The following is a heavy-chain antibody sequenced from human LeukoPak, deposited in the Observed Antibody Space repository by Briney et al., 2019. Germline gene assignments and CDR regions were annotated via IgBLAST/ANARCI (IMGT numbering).Heavy chain of an antibody. V-gene: IGHV1-18*01. D-gene: IGHD4/OR15-4a*01. CDR3: GREFCDTHRCFFPDF. Sequence: VASVKVSCKTSGYTFTGFGISWVRQAPGQGLEWLGWISGSKGNTHYIQRLQGRITMTTDTSTSTAYMELRSLRSDDTALYYCGREFCDTHRCFFPDFWGQGTLVTVSS. CDR2: ISGSKGNT. CDR1: GYTFTGFG. J-gene: IGHJ4*02.